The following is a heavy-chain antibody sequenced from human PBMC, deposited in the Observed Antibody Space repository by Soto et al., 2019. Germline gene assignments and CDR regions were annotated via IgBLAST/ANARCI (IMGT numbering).Heavy chain of an antibody. D-gene: IGHD3-3*01. J-gene: IGHJ4*02. V-gene: IGHV1-18*01. CDR3: AREAGVVIIHGYYFDY. CDR2: INPNSGGT. Sequence: ASVKVSCKASGYTFTSYGISWVRQSPGQGLEWMGWINPNSGGTNYAQKFQGWVTMTTDTSISTAYMELSRLRSDDTAVYYCAREAGVVIIHGYYFDYWGQGTLVTVSS. CDR1: GYTFTSYG.